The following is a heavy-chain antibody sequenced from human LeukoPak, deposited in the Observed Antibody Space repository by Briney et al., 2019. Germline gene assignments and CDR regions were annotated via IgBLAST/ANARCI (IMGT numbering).Heavy chain of an antibody. J-gene: IGHJ5*02. CDR1: GFSFSNAW. V-gene: IGHV3-15*07. CDR2: IRSNSDGGTI. D-gene: IGHD4-11*01. Sequence: GGSLRLSCATSGFSFSNAWMNWVRQAPGKGLEWVGRIRSNSDGGTIDYAASVKDRFTLSRDDSKNTLYLQLNSLQTADTAVYYCATDFYDYTWGQGTLVTVSS. CDR3: ATDFYDYT.